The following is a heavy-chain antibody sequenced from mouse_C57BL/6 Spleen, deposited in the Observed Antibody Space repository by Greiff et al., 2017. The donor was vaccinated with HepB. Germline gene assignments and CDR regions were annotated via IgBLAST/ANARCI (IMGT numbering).Heavy chain of an antibody. V-gene: IGHV3-1*01. CDR2: ISYSGST. J-gene: IGHJ1*03. D-gene: IGHD2-1*01. Sequence: EVQLQESGPGMVKPSQSLSLTCTVTGYSITSGYDWHWIRHFPGNKLEWMGYISYSGSTNYNPSLKSRISITHDTSKNHFFLKLNSVTTEDTATYYCARGDIYYGNYGGYFDGWGTGTTVTVSS. CDR3: ARGDIYYGNYGGYFDG. CDR1: GYSITSGYD.